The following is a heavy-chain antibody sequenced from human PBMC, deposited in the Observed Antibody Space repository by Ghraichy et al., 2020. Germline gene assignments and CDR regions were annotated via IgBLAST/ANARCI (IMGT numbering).Heavy chain of an antibody. CDR2: IRYDGSNE. J-gene: IGHJ4*02. Sequence: SLRLSCAASGFTFSNHGMNWVRQAPGKGLEWVALIRYDGSNEYYADSVKGRFTISRDNSKNTVHLQMNSLRVEDTAVYSCAKDFFTSGNYGGGPPDLWGQGTLVTVSS. D-gene: IGHD3-10*01. CDR1: GFTFSNHG. V-gene: IGHV3-30*02. CDR3: AKDFFTSGNYGGGPPDL.